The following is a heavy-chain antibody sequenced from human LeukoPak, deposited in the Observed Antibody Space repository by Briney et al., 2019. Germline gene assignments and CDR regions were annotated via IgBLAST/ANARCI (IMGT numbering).Heavy chain of an antibody. D-gene: IGHD3-3*01. CDR1: GFTFSSYA. CDR2: ISGSGGST. V-gene: IGHV3-23*01. Sequence: GGSLSLSCAASGFTFSSYAVSWVRQAPGKGLECVSAISGSGGSTYYADSVKGRFTISRDNSKNTLYLQMNSLGAEDTAVYYCAKVLGYYADPFDYWGQGTLVTVSS. CDR3: AKVLGYYADPFDY. J-gene: IGHJ4*02.